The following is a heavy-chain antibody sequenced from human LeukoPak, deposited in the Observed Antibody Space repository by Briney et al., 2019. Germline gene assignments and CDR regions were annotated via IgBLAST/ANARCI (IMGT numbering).Heavy chain of an antibody. V-gene: IGHV3-21*01. Sequence: GGSLRLSCAASGFTFSSYSMNWVRQAPGKGLEWVSSISSSSTYIYYADSVKGRFTISRDNAKNSLYLQMNSLRAEDTAVYYCARDQSRYSSSTLTYYYYMDVWGKGTTVTVSS. CDR2: ISSSSTYI. D-gene: IGHD6-13*01. CDR3: ARDQSRYSSSTLTYYYYMDV. CDR1: GFTFSSYS. J-gene: IGHJ6*03.